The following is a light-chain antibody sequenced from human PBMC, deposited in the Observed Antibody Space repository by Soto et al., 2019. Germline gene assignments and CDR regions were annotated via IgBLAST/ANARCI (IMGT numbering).Light chain of an antibody. Sequence: EIVMTQSPATLSLSPGERATLSCRASQSVSASYLAWYQQKPXQAPRLLIYGASTRATGIPDRLSGXGYGTDFILTISRLAPDDFAVYYCQQYGRSPRTFGQGTKVDIK. V-gene: IGKV3-20*01. CDR3: QQYGRSPRT. J-gene: IGKJ1*01. CDR2: GAS. CDR1: QSVSASY.